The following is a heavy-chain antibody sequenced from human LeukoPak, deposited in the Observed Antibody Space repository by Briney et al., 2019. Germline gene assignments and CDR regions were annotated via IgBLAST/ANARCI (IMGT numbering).Heavy chain of an antibody. CDR2: ISGSGGST. Sequence: PGGSLRLSCAASGFTFSSYAMSWVRQAPGKGLEWVSAISGSGGSTYYADSVKGPFTISRDNSKNTLYLQMNSLRAEDTAVYYCAKDSIQLWFLRGLFDYWGQGTLVTVSS. J-gene: IGHJ4*02. CDR1: GFTFSSYA. D-gene: IGHD5-18*01. V-gene: IGHV3-23*01. CDR3: AKDSIQLWFLRGLFDY.